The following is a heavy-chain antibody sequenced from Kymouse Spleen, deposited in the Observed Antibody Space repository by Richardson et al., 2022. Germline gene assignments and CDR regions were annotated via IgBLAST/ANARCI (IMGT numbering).Heavy chain of an antibody. V-gene: IGHV3-21*03. J-gene: IGHJ3*02. CDR1: GFTFSSYS. CDR2: ISSSSSYI. D-gene: IGHD6-19*01. CDR3: ASPYSSGWYAFDI. Sequence: EVQLVESGGGLVKPGGSLRLSCAASGFTFSSYSMNWVRQAPGKGLEWVSSISSSSSYIYYADSVKGRFTISRDNAKNSLYLQMNSLRAEDTAVYYCASPYSSGWYAFDIWGQGTMVTVSS.